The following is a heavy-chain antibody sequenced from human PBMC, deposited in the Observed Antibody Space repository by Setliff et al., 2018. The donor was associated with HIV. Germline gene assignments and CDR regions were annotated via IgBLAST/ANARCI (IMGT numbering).Heavy chain of an antibody. J-gene: IGHJ3*02. Sequence: PSETLSLTCTVSGASITSGTYYWSWIRQPAGKGLEWSGRIYASGSTSYNPSLKSRVTTSVDTSKNQFSLRLTSVTAADTAVYFCARSSHFYDMPQYACDIWGQGTMVTVSS. V-gene: IGHV4-61*02. D-gene: IGHD3-16*01. CDR3: ARSSHFYDMPQYACDI. CDR1: GASITSGTYY. CDR2: IYASGST.